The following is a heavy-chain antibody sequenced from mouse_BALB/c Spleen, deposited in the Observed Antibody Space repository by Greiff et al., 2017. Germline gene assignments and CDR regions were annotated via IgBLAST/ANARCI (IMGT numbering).Heavy chain of an antibody. CDR3: ATGQLWAMDY. CDR1: GYTFTDYA. D-gene: IGHD3-3*01. Sequence: QVQLKQSGAELVRPGVSVKISCKGSGYTFTDYAMHWVKQSHAKSLEWIGVISTYYGDASYNQKFKGKATMTVDKSSSTAYMELSSLTSEDSAVYYCATGQLWAMDYWGQGTSVTVSS. CDR2: ISTYYGDA. J-gene: IGHJ4*01. V-gene: IGHV1S137*01.